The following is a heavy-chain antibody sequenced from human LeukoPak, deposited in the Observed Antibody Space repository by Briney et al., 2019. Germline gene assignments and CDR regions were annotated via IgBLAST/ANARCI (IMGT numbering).Heavy chain of an antibody. CDR2: ISAAGSNE. D-gene: IGHD3-22*01. Sequence: GGSLRLSCTASGFTFSNHYMNWVRQAPGKGLEWVAMISAAGSNEFYADSVKGRFTISRDNSKNTLYLQMNSLRAEDTALYYCARQNNSGYYVDYWGQGTLVTVSS. V-gene: IGHV3-30-3*01. CDR1: GFTFSNHY. J-gene: IGHJ4*02. CDR3: ARQNNSGYYVDY.